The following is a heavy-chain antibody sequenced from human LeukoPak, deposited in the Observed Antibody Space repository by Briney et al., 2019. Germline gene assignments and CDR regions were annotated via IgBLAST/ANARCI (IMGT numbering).Heavy chain of an antibody. D-gene: IGHD2-15*01. CDR3: ARRIVVVVAATAYFDY. J-gene: IGHJ4*02. Sequence: ASVKVSCKASGYTFTSYGISWVRQAPGQGLEWMGWISAYNGNTNYAQKLQGRVTMTTDTSTSTAYMELRSLRSDDTAVYYCARRIVVVVAATAYFDYWGQGTLVTVSS. CDR1: GYTFTSYG. CDR2: ISAYNGNT. V-gene: IGHV1-18*01.